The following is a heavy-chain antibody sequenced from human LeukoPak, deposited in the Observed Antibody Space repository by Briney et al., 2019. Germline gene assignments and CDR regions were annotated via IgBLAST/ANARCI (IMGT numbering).Heavy chain of an antibody. CDR3: AKRYSSGWWDDY. D-gene: IGHD6-19*01. Sequence: GESLKISCAASGFTFSSCAMSWVRQAPGKGLEWVSAISGSGGSTYYADSVKGRFTISRDNSKNTLYLQMNSLRAEDTAVYYCAKRYSSGWWDDYWGQGTLVTVSS. J-gene: IGHJ4*02. CDR2: ISGSGGST. CDR1: GFTFSSCA. V-gene: IGHV3-23*01.